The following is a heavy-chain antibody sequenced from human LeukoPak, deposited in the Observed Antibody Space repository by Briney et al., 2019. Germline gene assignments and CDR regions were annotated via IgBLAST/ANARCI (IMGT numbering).Heavy chain of an antibody. CDR3: ASRRITIFGVVISDY. Sequence: GGSLRLSCAASGFTFSSYSMNWVRQAPGKGLEWVSSFSSSSSYIYYADSVKGRFTISRDNAKNSLYLQMNSLRAEDTAVYYCASRRITIFGVVISDYWGQGTLVTVSS. D-gene: IGHD3-3*01. V-gene: IGHV3-21*01. J-gene: IGHJ4*02. CDR2: FSSSSSYI. CDR1: GFTFSSYS.